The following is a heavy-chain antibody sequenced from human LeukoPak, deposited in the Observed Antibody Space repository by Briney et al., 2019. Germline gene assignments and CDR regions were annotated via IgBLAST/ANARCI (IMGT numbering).Heavy chain of an antibody. CDR3: TKDHRNITTLLDLQMS. D-gene: IGHD3-10*01. V-gene: IGHV3-23*01. CDR2: ISGSGDRT. Sequence: GGSLRLSCIASGFTFSNYGMSWVRQAPGKGLEWVSIISGSGDRTLHADSVKGRFTVSRDNSKNTVYLQMNSLRAEDTAVYYCTKDHRNITTLLDLQMSWGQGTLVIVSS. J-gene: IGHJ3*01. CDR1: GFTFSNYG.